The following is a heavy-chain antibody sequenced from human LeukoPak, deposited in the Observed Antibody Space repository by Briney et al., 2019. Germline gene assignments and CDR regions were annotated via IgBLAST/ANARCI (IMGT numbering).Heavy chain of an antibody. CDR2: ISAYNGNT. D-gene: IGHD6-19*01. J-gene: IGHJ3*01. CDR1: GYRFRDYG. Sequence: ASVKVSFKASGYRFRDYGISWGRQAPGQRVGWIGRISAYNGNTNFTQNFQGRVTLTTDTYTTTAYMELRRLTSDDTAVYHCARVVTVAGTWGALDVWGQGTMVTVSS. V-gene: IGHV1-18*01. CDR3: ARVVTVAGTWGALDV.